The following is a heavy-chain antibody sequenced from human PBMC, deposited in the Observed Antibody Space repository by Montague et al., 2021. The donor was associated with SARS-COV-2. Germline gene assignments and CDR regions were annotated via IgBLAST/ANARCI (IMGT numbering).Heavy chain of an antibody. Sequence: TLSLTCTVSGDSISSGRYHWSWVRQPAGKGLEWIGRIYTSGSTNYNPSLKSRVTMSVDTSKNQVTLKLSSVTAADTAVYYCARDSDAVDSWGQGTLVTVSS. CDR2: IYTSGST. CDR3: ARDSDAVDS. V-gene: IGHV4-61*02. J-gene: IGHJ4*02. CDR1: GDSISSGRYH. D-gene: IGHD2-21*02.